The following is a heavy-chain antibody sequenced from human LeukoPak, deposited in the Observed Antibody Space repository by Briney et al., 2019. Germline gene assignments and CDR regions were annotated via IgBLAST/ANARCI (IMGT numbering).Heavy chain of an antibody. J-gene: IGHJ4*02. Sequence: PGGSLRLSCAASGFTFTNAWMSWVRQAPGKGLEWVGRIKSKFDGGKTDYAAPVKGRFTISNDDSKNTLYLQMNRLKAEDTGVYYCTTGYCSGGNCYGLFDYWGQGTLVTVSS. V-gene: IGHV3-15*01. CDR1: GFTFTNAW. CDR2: IKSKFDGGKT. D-gene: IGHD2-15*01. CDR3: TTGYCSGGNCYGLFDY.